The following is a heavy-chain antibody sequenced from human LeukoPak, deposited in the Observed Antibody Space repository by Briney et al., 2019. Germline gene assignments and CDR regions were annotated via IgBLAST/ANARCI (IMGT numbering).Heavy chain of an antibody. V-gene: IGHV4-59*01. Sequence: SETLSLTCTVSGGSISSYYWSWTRQPPGKGLEWIGYIYYSGSTNYNPSLKSRVTISVDTSKNQFSLKLSSVTAADTAVYYCARGSNLAGYYFGYWGQGTLVTVSS. J-gene: IGHJ4*02. CDR3: ARGSNLAGYYFGY. D-gene: IGHD6-13*01. CDR2: IYYSGST. CDR1: GGSISSYY.